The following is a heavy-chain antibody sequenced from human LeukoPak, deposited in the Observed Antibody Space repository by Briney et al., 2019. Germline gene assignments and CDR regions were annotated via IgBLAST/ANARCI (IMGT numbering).Heavy chain of an antibody. J-gene: IGHJ5*02. CDR1: GFTFSSYE. D-gene: IGHD1-1*01. Sequence: GGSLRLSCAASGFTFSSYEMNWVRQAPGKGLEWVSCISSSGSTIYYADSVKGRFTISRDNAKNSLYLQMNSLRVEDTAVYYCARSAGTWFDPWGQGTLVTVSS. V-gene: IGHV3-48*03. CDR2: ISSSGSTI. CDR3: ARSAGTWFDP.